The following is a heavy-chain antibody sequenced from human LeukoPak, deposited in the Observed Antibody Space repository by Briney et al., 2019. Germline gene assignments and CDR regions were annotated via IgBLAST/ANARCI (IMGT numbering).Heavy chain of an antibody. V-gene: IGHV3-23*01. CDR1: GFTFTSYA. D-gene: IGHD5-18*01. Sequence: PGGSLRLSCAASGFTFTSYAMSWVRQAPGKGLEWVSAISGSGGSTYDADSVKGRFTISRANSKSSLYLQMSSLRTEDTAVYYCARDMGDIAMISDEWGQGTLVTVSS. CDR2: ISGSGGST. J-gene: IGHJ4*02. CDR3: ARDMGDIAMISDE.